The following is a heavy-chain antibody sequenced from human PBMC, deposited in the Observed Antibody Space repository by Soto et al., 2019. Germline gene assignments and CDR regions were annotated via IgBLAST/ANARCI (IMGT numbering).Heavy chain of an antibody. V-gene: IGHV1-18*01. D-gene: IGHD6-13*01. Sequence: QVQLVQSGAVVKKPGASVKVSCKASGYTFTSYGISWVRQAPGQGLEWMGWISAYNGNTNYAQKLQGRVTMTTDTSTSTAYMELRSLRSDDTAVYYCARASMAATAYNWFDPWGQGTLVTVSS. CDR3: ARASMAATAYNWFDP. CDR1: GYTFTSYG. CDR2: ISAYNGNT. J-gene: IGHJ5*02.